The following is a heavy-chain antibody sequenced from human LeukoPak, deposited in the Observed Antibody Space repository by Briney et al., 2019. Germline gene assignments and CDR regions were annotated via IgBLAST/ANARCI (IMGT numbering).Heavy chain of an antibody. V-gene: IGHV4-34*01. D-gene: IGHD5-24*01. J-gene: IGHJ4*02. CDR2: INHSGST. CDR3: ARHGGRDGYPFDY. Sequence: SETLSLTCAVYGGSFSGYYWSWIRQPPGKGLEWIGDINHSGSTNYNPSLKSRVTISVDTSKNQFSLKLSSVTAADTAVYYCARHGGRDGYPFDYWGQGTLVTVSS. CDR1: GGSFSGYY.